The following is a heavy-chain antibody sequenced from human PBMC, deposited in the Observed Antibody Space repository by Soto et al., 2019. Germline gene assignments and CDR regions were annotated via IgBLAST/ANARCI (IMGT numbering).Heavy chain of an antibody. CDR3: ARSPSYYDFWSGTKINYALDV. CDR2: IYYSGST. Sequence: PSETLSLTCTVSGGSISSGDYYWSWIRQPPGKGLEWIGYIYYSGSTYYNPSLKSRVTISVDTSKNQFSLKLSSVTAADTAVYYCARSPSYYDFWSGTKINYALDVWGQGTTVTVSS. V-gene: IGHV4-30-4*01. J-gene: IGHJ6*02. D-gene: IGHD3-3*01. CDR1: GGSISSGDYY.